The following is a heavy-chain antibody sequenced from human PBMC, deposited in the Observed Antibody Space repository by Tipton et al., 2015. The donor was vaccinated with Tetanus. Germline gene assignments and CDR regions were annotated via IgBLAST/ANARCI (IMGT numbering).Heavy chain of an antibody. V-gene: IGHV4-30-2*01. CDR3: AREVPAAGHFDS. D-gene: IGHD2-2*01. CDR1: GGLITTGGYS. CDR2: IYQTDST. Sequence: TLSLTCTVSGGLITTGGYSWGWIRQPPGQGLEWIGYIYQTDSTYYSPSLRSRLTISINRSKNQFSLKLTSVTAADTAVYYCAREVPAAGHFDSWGQGTLVTVSS. J-gene: IGHJ4*02.